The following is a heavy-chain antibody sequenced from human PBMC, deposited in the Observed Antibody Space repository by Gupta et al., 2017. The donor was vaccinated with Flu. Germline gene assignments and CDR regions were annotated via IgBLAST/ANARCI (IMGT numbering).Heavy chain of an antibody. CDR3: ARGVVALS. Sequence: QVQLQQWGAGLLKPSETLSLTCAVYGGSFSGYYWSWIRQPPGKGLEWIGEINHSGSTNYNPSLKSRVTISVDTSKNQFSLKLSSVTAADTAVYYCARGVVALSWGQGTTVTVSS. J-gene: IGHJ6*02. CDR2: INHSGST. CDR1: GGSFSGYY. V-gene: IGHV4-34*01. D-gene: IGHD2-2*01.